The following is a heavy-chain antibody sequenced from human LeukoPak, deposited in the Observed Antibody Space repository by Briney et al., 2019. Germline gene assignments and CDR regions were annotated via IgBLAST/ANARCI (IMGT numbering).Heavy chain of an antibody. CDR1: GFTFSSYS. CDR3: ARDRYYFGSGSYPWYFDL. D-gene: IGHD3-10*01. J-gene: IGHJ2*01. Sequence: GGSLRLSCAASGFTFSSYSMNWVRQAPGKGLEWVSSISSSSSYIYYADSVKGRFTISRDNGRNSMYLQMNSLRAEDTAVCYCARDRYYFGSGSYPWYFDLWGRGTLVTVSS. CDR2: ISSSSSYI. V-gene: IGHV3-21*01.